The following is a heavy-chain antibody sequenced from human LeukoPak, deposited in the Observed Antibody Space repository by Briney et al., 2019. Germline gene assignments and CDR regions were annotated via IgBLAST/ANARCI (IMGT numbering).Heavy chain of an antibody. J-gene: IGHJ4*02. D-gene: IGHD6-19*01. CDR3: ARRVEPVAGTGSFDY. V-gene: IGHV4-59*08. CDR2: VYYTGST. CDR1: GASISNSY. Sequence: SETLSLTCTVSGASISNSYWTWIRQPPGKGLEWIGYVYYTGSTNYNSSLKSRVTVSIDTSKNQFSLKLTSVTAADTAVYYCARRVEPVAGTGSFDYWGQGTLVTVSS.